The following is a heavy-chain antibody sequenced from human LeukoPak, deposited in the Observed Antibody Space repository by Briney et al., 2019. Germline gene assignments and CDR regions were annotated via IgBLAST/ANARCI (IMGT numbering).Heavy chain of an antibody. CDR2: ISSSSNYI. Sequence: PGGSLRLSCAASGFTFSSYTMNWVRQAPGKGLEWVSSISSSSNYIYYTDSVKGRFTVSRDNTKNSLYLQMNSLRAEDTAVYYCAKISTKYYYDSSGYPPHWGQGTLVTVSS. D-gene: IGHD3-22*01. J-gene: IGHJ4*02. V-gene: IGHV3-21*03. CDR1: GFTFSSYT. CDR3: AKISTKYYYDSSGYPPH.